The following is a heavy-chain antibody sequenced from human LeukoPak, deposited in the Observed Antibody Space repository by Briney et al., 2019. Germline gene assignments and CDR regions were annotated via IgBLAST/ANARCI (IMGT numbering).Heavy chain of an antibody. CDR1: GGSISSYY. CDR3: ASLGAMDPDGFDY. V-gene: IGHV4-59*01. CDR2: IYYSGST. Sequence: PSETLSLTCTVSGGSISSYYWSWIRQPPGKGLEWIGYIYYSGSTNYNPSLKSRVTISVDTSKNQFSLKLGSVTAADTAVYYCASLGAMDPDGFDYWGQGTLVTVSS. J-gene: IGHJ4*02. D-gene: IGHD5-18*01.